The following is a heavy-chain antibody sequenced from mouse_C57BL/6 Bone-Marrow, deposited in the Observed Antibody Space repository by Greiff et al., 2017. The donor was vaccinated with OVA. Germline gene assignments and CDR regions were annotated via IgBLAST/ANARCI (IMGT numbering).Heavy chain of an antibody. Sequence: VQRVESGPGLVAPSQSLSITCTVSGFSLTSYAISWVRQPPGKGLEWLGVIWTGGGTNYNSALKARLSISKDNSKSQVFLKMNSLQTDDTARYYCASYYGSSGWYFDVWGTGTTVTVSS. CDR1: GFSLTSYA. V-gene: IGHV2-9-1*01. CDR3: ASYYGSSGWYFDV. J-gene: IGHJ1*03. CDR2: IWTGGGT. D-gene: IGHD1-1*01.